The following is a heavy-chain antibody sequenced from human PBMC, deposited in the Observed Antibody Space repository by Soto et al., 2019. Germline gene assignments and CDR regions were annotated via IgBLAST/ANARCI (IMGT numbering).Heavy chain of an antibody. Sequence: SGPTLVNPTQPLTLTCTFSGFSLSTSGVGVGWIRQPPGKALEWLALIYWNDDKRYSPSLKSRFTITKATSKNQMFLTMTNMHPVDTATYYCAHRRRRSLLLLWFGELKAGFDYWGEGTLAPVSS. D-gene: IGHD3-10*01. CDR1: GFSLSTSGVG. J-gene: IGHJ4*02. V-gene: IGHV2-5*01. CDR2: IYWNDDK. CDR3: AHRRRRSLLLLWFGELKAGFDY.